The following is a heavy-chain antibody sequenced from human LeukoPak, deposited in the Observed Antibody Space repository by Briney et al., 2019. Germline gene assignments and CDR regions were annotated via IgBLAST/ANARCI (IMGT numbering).Heavy chain of an antibody. CDR2: IIPIFGTA. CDR3: ASNPYYYDSSGYYSHYYYYYGMDV. J-gene: IGHJ6*02. D-gene: IGHD3-22*01. CDR1: GGTFSSYA. V-gene: IGHV1-69*13. Sequence: GASVKVSCKASGGTFSSYAISWVRQAPGQGLEWMGGIIPIFGTANYAQRFQGRVTITADESTSTAYMELSSLRSEDTAVYYCASNPYYYDSSGYYSHYYYYYGMDVWGQGTTVTVSS.